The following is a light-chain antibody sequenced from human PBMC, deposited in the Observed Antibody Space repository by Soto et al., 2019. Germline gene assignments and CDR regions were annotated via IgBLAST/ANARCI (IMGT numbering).Light chain of an antibody. V-gene: IGLV2-14*01. CDR2: EVS. Sequence: SVLTQPASVSGSPGQSITISCTGTSSDVGGYNYVSWYQQHPGKAPKLMIYEVSNRPSGVSNRFSGSKSGNTASLTISGLQAEDEADYYCSSYTSSTLGVFGTGTKLTVL. J-gene: IGLJ1*01. CDR3: SSYTSSTLGV. CDR1: SSDVGGYNY.